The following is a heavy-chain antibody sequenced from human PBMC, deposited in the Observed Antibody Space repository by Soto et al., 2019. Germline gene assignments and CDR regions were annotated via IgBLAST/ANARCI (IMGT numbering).Heavy chain of an antibody. V-gene: IGHV3-30*18. J-gene: IGHJ6*02. CDR1: GFTFSSYG. Sequence: GGSLRLSCAASGFTFSSYGMHWVRQAPGKGLEWVAVISYDGSNKYYADSAKGRFTISRDNSKNTLYLQMNSLRAEDTALYYCAKGRSYYYYYGVDVWGQGTTVTVSS. CDR3: AKGRSYYYYYGVDV. CDR2: ISYDGSNK.